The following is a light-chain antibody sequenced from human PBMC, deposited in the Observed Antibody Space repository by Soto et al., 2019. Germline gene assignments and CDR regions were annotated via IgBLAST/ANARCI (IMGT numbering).Light chain of an antibody. CDR3: QKYNSAPRT. V-gene: IGKV1-27*01. J-gene: IGKJ1*01. CDR1: QGISNY. CDR2: AAS. Sequence: DIQMTQSPSSLSASVGDRVTITCRASQGISNYLAWYQQKPGKVPKLLIYAASTLQSGVPSRFSGSGSGTKFTLTISSTQPEYVATYYCQKYNSAPRTFGQGTKVDIK.